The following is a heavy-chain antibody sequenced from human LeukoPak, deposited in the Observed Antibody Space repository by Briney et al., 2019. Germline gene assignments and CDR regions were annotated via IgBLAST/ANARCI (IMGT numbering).Heavy chain of an antibody. V-gene: IGHV4-59*08. CDR2: IYYSGST. Sequence: SETLSLTCTVSGGSISSYYWSWIRQPPGKGLEWIGYIYYSGSTNYNPSLKSRVTISVDTSKNQFSLKLSSVTAADTAVYYCARHRDYYDSSGVDYWGQGTLVTVSS. D-gene: IGHD3-22*01. CDR1: GGSISSYY. CDR3: ARHRDYYDSSGVDY. J-gene: IGHJ4*02.